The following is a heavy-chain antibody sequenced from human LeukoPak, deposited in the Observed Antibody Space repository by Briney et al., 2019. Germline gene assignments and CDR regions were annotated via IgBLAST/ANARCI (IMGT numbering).Heavy chain of an antibody. CDR2: MNPNSGNT. J-gene: IGHJ4*02. Sequence: ASVKVSCKASGYTFTSYDINWVRPATGQGLEWMGWMNPNSGNTGYAQKFQGRVTMTRNNSISTAYMELSSLRSEDTAVYYCARGAFQLLLLLYWGQGTLVTVSS. D-gene: IGHD2-2*01. V-gene: IGHV1-8*01. CDR1: GYTFTSYD. CDR3: ARGAFQLLLLLY.